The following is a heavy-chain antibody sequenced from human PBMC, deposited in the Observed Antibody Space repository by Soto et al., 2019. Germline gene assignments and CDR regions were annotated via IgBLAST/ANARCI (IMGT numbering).Heavy chain of an antibody. CDR3: AKDRGEEGLKFLEWFGGMDV. J-gene: IGHJ6*02. CDR2: IKNDGTT. Sequence: GGSMRLSCAASGFTVSNYCMNWVRQAPGKGLVWVSHIKNDGTTSYADSVEGRFTVSRDDAKNSFYLQMNSLRADDTAVYYCAKDRGEEGLKFLEWFGGMDVWGHGTTVTVSS. D-gene: IGHD3-3*01. V-gene: IGHV3-74*01. CDR1: GFTVSNYC.